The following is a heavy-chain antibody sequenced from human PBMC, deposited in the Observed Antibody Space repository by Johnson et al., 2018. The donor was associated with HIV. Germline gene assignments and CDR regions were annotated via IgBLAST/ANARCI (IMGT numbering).Heavy chain of an antibody. Sequence: VQLVESGGGGVQPGRSLRLSCAASGFTFDDYAMHWVRQAPGKGLEWVSGISWNSGSIGYADSVKGRFTISRDNAKNSLYLQMNSLRAEDTAVYYCAREKGAKGSSPSAFDIWGQGTMVTVSS. D-gene: IGHD6-13*01. CDR1: GFTFDDYA. CDR2: ISWNSGSI. J-gene: IGHJ3*02. V-gene: IGHV3-9*01. CDR3: AREKGAKGSSPSAFDI.